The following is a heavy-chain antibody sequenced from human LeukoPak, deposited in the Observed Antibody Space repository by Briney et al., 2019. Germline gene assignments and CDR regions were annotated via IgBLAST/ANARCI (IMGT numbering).Heavy chain of an antibody. V-gene: IGHV3-20*04. J-gene: IGHJ4*02. CDR3: ARDRLAATGLFDY. D-gene: IGHD6-13*01. Sequence: GGSLRLSCAASGFSFDDYGMSWVRQAPGKGLEWFSGINWDGGSAAYADSVKGRFTISRDNAKNSLYLQMNSLRTEDTAFYYCARDRLAATGLFDYWGQGTLVTVSS. CDR2: INWDGGSA. CDR1: GFSFDDYG.